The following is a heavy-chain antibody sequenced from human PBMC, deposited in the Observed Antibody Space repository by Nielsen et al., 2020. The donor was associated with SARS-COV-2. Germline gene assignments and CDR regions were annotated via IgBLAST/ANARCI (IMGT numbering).Heavy chain of an antibody. CDR2: INHSGST. CDR1: GGSFSGYY. J-gene: IGHJ4*02. Sequence: SQTLSLTCAVYGGSFSGYYWSWIRQPPGKGLEWIGEINHSGSTNYNPSLKSRVIISVDTSKNQFSLKLSSVTAADTAVYYCARGGGYYDSSGYGRWADYWGQGTLVTVSS. V-gene: IGHV4-34*01. D-gene: IGHD3-22*01. CDR3: ARGGGYYDSSGYGRWADY.